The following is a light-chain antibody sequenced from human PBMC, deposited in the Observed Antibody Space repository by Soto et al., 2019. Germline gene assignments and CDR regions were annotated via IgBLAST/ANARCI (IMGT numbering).Light chain of an antibody. CDR3: LQDYNYPRT. CDR1: QGIRND. Sequence: AIQMTQSPSSLSASVGDRVTITCRASQGIRNDLGWYQQKPGAAPKLLIFGATMLENGVPSRFSGGGSGTDFTLTISSLEPEDFATYYCLQDYNYPRTFAQGTKVEV. CDR2: GAT. J-gene: IGKJ1*01. V-gene: IGKV1-6*01.